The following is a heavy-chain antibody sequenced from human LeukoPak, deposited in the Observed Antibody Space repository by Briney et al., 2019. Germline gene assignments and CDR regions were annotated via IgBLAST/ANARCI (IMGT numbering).Heavy chain of an antibody. V-gene: IGHV3-21*01. J-gene: IGHJ6*03. Sequence: GGSLRLSCAASGFTFSNNNMNWVRQAPGKGLEWVSSITSTSSYIYYADSVKGRFIISRDNAKNSLYLQMNSLRAEDKALYFCARDPYSGNYGNYYYYYMDVWGKGTTVTISS. CDR2: ITSTSSYI. D-gene: IGHD1-26*01. CDR3: ARDPYSGNYGNYYYYYMDV. CDR1: GFTFSNNN.